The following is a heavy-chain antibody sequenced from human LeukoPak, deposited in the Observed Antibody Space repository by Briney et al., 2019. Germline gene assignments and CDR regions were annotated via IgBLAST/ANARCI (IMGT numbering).Heavy chain of an antibody. J-gene: IGHJ4*02. V-gene: IGHV4-39*01. CDR3: AGRLAGTEDY. Sequence: SETLSLTCTVSGGSISSSSYYWGWIRQPPGKGLEWIGSIYYSGSTYYNPSLKSRVTISVDTSKNQFSLKLSSVTAADTAVYYCAGRLAGTEDYWGQGTLVTVSS. CDR1: GGSISSSSYY. CDR2: IYYSGST. D-gene: IGHD6-13*01.